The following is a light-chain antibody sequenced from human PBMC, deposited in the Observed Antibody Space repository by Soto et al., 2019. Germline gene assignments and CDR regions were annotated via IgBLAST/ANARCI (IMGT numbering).Light chain of an antibody. V-gene: IGKV3-11*01. CDR2: DAS. CDR1: QSVSSN. CDR3: QQPNYWPCR. Sequence: SCRASQSVSSNLAWYQQKPGQAPRLLISDASTRATGIPARFSGSGSGSDFNLTIYNLEPGYCQSYCCQQPNYWPCRFAHGTKVDI. J-gene: IGKJ1*01.